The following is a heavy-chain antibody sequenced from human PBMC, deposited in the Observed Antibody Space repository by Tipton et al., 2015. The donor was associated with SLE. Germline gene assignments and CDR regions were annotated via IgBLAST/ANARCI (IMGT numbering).Heavy chain of an antibody. V-gene: IGHV4-59*06. J-gene: IGHJ4*02. CDR3: ARGGVGGYDYFDF. CDR1: GGSISSHY. D-gene: IGHD5-12*01. CDR2: TSKSGST. Sequence: TLSLTCSVSGGSISSHYWSWIRQPPGKGLEWIGYTSKSGSTYYTPSLKSRVTISVDTSKNQFSLKLTSVTAADTAVYYCARGGVGGYDYFDFWGQGTLVTVSS.